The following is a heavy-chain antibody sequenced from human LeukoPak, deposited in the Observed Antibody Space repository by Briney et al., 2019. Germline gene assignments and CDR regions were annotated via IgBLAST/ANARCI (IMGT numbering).Heavy chain of an antibody. CDR2: INTNTGNP. CDR1: GYTFTSYA. CDR3: ARARRITIFGVVTGPLNYYYYMDV. J-gene: IGHJ6*03. V-gene: IGHV7-4-1*02. Sequence: GASVKVSCKASGYTFTSYAMNWVRQAPGQGLEWMGWINTNTGNPTYAQGFTGRFVFSLDTSVSTAYLQISSLKAEDTAVYYCARARRITIFGVVTGPLNYYYYMDVWGKGTTVTVSS. D-gene: IGHD3-3*01.